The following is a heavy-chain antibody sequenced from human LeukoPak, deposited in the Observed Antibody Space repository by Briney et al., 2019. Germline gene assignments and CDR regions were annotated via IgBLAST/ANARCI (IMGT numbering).Heavy chain of an antibody. Sequence: GRSLRLSCAASGFTFDEYAMHCVRRAPGKGLEWVSGISWNSGSIVYGDSVKGRFTISRDNARNSLYLQMSSLRAEDTALYYCAKSSSPRSDFRTGAFDIWGQGTMVTVSS. V-gene: IGHV3-9*01. CDR2: ISWNSGSI. D-gene: IGHD1-14*01. J-gene: IGHJ3*02. CDR3: AKSSSPRSDFRTGAFDI. CDR1: GFTFDEYA.